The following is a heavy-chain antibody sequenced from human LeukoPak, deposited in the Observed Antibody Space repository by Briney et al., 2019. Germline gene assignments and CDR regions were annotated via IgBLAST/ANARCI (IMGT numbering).Heavy chain of an antibody. CDR1: GGSISSYY. Sequence: PSETLSLTCTVSGGSISSYYWSWIRQPPGKGLEWIGYIYYSGSTNYNPSLKSRVTISVDTSKNQFSLKLSSVTAADTAVYYCARDQEEVSGWYTVGAFDIWGQGTMVTVSS. D-gene: IGHD6-19*01. V-gene: IGHV4-59*01. J-gene: IGHJ3*02. CDR3: ARDQEEVSGWYTVGAFDI. CDR2: IYYSGST.